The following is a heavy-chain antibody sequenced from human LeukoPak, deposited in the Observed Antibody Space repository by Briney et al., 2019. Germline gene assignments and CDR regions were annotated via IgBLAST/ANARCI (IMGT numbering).Heavy chain of an antibody. D-gene: IGHD1-1*01. CDR3: ARGGTTGTTGAFDM. CDR1: GYIFTTYA. J-gene: IGHJ3*02. CDR2: INAGNGYT. Sequence: ASVKVSCKASGYIFTTYAMHWVRQAPGQRLEWMGWINAGNGYTKYSQKFQGRVTITRDTSATTANMELSSLRSEDTAVYYCARGGTTGTTGAFDMWGQGTMVTVSS. V-gene: IGHV1-3*01.